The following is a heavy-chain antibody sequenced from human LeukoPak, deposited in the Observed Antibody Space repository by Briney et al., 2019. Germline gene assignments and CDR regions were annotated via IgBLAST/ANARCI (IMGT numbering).Heavy chain of an antibody. CDR3: ARHSFIDYYYYYGMDV. D-gene: IGHD2/OR15-2a*01. J-gene: IGHJ6*02. CDR2: INHSGGT. CDR1: GGSFSSYY. V-gene: IGHV4-34*01. Sequence: SETLSLTCAVYGGSFSSYYWSWIRQPPGKGLEWIGAINHSGGTNYNPSLKSRVTISVDTSKNQFSLKLSSVTAADTAVYYCARHSFIDYYYYYGMDVWGQGTTVTVSS.